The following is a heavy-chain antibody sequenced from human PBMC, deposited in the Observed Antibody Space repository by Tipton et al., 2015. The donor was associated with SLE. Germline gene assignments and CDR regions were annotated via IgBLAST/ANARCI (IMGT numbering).Heavy chain of an antibody. Sequence: SLRLSCAASGFTFSSYGMHWVRQAPGKGLEWVAVISYDGSNKYYADSVKGRFTISRDNSKNTLYLQMNSLRAEDTAVYYCARGGGGRTKGGYWGQGTLVTVSS. D-gene: IGHD1-26*01. CDR2: ISYDGSNK. CDR3: ARGGGGRTKGGY. J-gene: IGHJ4*02. V-gene: IGHV3-30*03. CDR1: GFTFSSYG.